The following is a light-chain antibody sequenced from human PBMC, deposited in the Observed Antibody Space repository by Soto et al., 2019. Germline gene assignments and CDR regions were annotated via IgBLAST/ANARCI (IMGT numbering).Light chain of an antibody. CDR3: QQCNDWPPT. CDR1: QSVSST. CDR2: GAS. J-gene: IGKJ2*01. Sequence: EIVMTQSPATLSVSPGERATLSCRASQSVSSTLAWYQQKPGQAPRLLIFGASTRATGIPARFSGSGSGTEFTLTISSLQSEDFGVYYCQQCNDWPPTFGQGTKLEIK. V-gene: IGKV3-15*01.